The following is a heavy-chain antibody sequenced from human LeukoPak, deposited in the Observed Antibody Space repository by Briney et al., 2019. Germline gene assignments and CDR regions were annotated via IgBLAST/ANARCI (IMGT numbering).Heavy chain of an antibody. Sequence: SETLSLTCAVYGGPFSGYHWSWIRQPPGKGLEWIGEINHSGGTNYDPSLKSRVTISVDTSKKQFSLKLKSVTAADTAVYYCVRGRANYYDSRGYYFSFDYWDQGTLVTVSS. D-gene: IGHD3-22*01. CDR1: GGPFSGYH. J-gene: IGHJ4*02. CDR2: INHSGGT. CDR3: VRGRANYYDSRGYYFSFDY. V-gene: IGHV4-34*01.